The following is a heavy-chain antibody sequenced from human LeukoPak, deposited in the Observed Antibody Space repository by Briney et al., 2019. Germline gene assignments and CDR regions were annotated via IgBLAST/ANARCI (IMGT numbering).Heavy chain of an antibody. D-gene: IGHD5-24*01. J-gene: IGHJ4*02. CDR3: ARGRGRDGYNLLPFDY. CDR1: GGSFSGYY. CDR2: INHSGST. V-gene: IGHV4-34*01. Sequence: LETLSLTCAVYGGSFSGYYWSWIRQPPGKGLEWIGEINHSGSTNYNPSLKSRVTISVDTSKNQFSLKLSSVTAADTAVYYCARGRGRDGYNLLPFDYWGQGTLVTVSS.